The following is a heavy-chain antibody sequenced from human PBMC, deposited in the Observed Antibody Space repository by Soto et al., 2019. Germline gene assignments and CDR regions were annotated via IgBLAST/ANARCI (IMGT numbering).Heavy chain of an antibody. D-gene: IGHD3-16*01. V-gene: IGHV3-30-3*01. CDR2: ISYDGSNK. CDR1: GFTFSSYA. CDR3: ASPPTRGGNV. Sequence: GGSLRLSCAASGFTFSSYAMHWVRQAPGKGLEWVAVISYDGSNKYYADSVKGRFTISRDNSKNTLYLQMNSLRAEDTAVYYCASPPTRGGNVWGQGTTVTVSS. J-gene: IGHJ6*02.